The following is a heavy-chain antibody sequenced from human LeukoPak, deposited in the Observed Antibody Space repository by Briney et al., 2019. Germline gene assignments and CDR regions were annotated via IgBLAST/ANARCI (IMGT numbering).Heavy chain of an antibody. D-gene: IGHD2-21*01. Sequence: GGSLRLSCATSGFTFSQFGMTWVRQPPGKGLEWVASFDGNAHGTYFADSVKGRCTISSDNSKNTVYLQMNSLRADDTAIYYCAKARIIGVGWAQFDSWGQGSLVTVSS. CDR2: FDGNAHGT. CDR1: GFTFSQFG. CDR3: AKARIIGVGWAQFDS. V-gene: IGHV3-23*01. J-gene: IGHJ4*02.